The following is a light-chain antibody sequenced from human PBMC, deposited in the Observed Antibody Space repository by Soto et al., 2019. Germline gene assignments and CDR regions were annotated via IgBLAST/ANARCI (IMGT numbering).Light chain of an antibody. Sequence: EVLMTQSPATLSVSPGERATLSCRASQSITSTYLAWYQQKPGQAPRLLIYGVSSRATGVPDRFSGSGSGTDFTLTISSLEPEDFAVYYCQQYTDWPLTFGQGTKVDI. J-gene: IGKJ1*01. CDR1: QSITSTY. V-gene: IGKV3-20*01. CDR3: QQYTDWPLT. CDR2: GVS.